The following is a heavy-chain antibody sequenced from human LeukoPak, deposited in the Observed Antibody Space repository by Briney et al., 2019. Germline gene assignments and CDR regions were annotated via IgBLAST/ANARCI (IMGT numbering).Heavy chain of an antibody. D-gene: IGHD3-3*01. J-gene: IGHJ6*03. CDR3: ARGYDFWSGYYGGGLRYYYYMDV. CDR2: IIPIFGTA. CDR1: GYTFTSYD. Sequence: GASVKVSCKASGYTFTSYDINWVRQATGQGLEWMGGIIPIFGTANYAQKFQGRVTITADKSTSTAYMELSSLRSEDTAVYYCARGYDFWSGYYGGGLRYYYYMDVWGKGTTVTVSS. V-gene: IGHV1-69*06.